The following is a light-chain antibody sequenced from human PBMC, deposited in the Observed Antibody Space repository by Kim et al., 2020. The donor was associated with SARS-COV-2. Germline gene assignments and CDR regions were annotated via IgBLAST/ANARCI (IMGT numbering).Light chain of an antibody. CDR3: QQHDSYPYA. V-gene: IGKV1-5*03. J-gene: IGKJ2*01. CDR1: QSIRRW. Sequence: ASRGDRVTISCRASQSIRRWVAWYQQTPGRPPKVLISKASHLESGVPSRFSGSGSGTEFTLTISSLQPDDVATYFCQQHDSYPYAFGRGTKLEI. CDR2: KAS.